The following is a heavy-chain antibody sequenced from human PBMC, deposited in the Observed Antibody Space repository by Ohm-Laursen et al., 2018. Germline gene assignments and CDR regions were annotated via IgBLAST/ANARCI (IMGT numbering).Heavy chain of an antibody. J-gene: IGHJ6*02. CDR3: ARDKYSKYYYYYGLGV. Sequence: SLRLSCTAPGFTFSSYAKNWVRQAPGKGLEWVSSISGGGESTFYADSVEGRFTISRDNSKNTLYLQMNSLRVEDTAVYFCARDKYSKYYYYYGLGVWGQGTTVTVSS. D-gene: IGHD4-11*01. CDR2: ISGGGEST. CDR1: GFTFSSYA. V-gene: IGHV3-23*01.